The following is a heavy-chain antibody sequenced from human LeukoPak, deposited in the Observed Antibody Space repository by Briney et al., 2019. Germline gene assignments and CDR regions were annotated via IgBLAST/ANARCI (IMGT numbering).Heavy chain of an antibody. CDR2: IYTSGST. V-gene: IGHV4-4*07. J-gene: IGHJ6*02. CDR3: ARDSGYNANRNYYYCGMDV. D-gene: IGHD5-12*01. Sequence: PSETLSLTCTVSGGSISSYYWSWIRQPAGKGLEWIGRIYTSGSTNYNPSLKSRVTMSVDTSKNQFSLKLSSVTAADTAVYYCARDSGYNANRNYYYCGMDVWGQGTTVTVSS. CDR1: GGSISSYY.